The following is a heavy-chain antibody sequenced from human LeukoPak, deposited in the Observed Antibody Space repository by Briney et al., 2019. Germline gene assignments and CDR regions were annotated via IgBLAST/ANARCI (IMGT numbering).Heavy chain of an antibody. Sequence: SETLSLTCAVYGGSFSGYYWSWIRQPPGKGLEWIGEINHSGSTNYNPSLKSRVTISVDTSKNQFSLKLSSVTAADTAVYYCARAPMARGRLIDYWGQGTLVTVSS. CDR1: GGSFSGYY. CDR3: ARAPMARGRLIDY. CDR2: INHSGST. J-gene: IGHJ4*02. V-gene: IGHV4-34*01. D-gene: IGHD3-10*01.